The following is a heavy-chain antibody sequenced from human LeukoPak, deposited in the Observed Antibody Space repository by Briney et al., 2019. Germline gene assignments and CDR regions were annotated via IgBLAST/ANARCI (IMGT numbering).Heavy chain of an antibody. V-gene: IGHV3-7*01. J-gene: IGHJ3*02. CDR2: IKEDGSEK. D-gene: IGHD4-17*01. CDR3: ARDSPYGDYDAFDI. Sequence: GGSPRLSCAASGFTFSPYWMSWVRQAPGKGLEWVANIKEDGSEKYYVDSVKGRFTISRDNAKNSLYLEMTSLRAEDTAVYYCARDSPYGDYDAFDIWGQGTMVTVSS. CDR1: GFTFSPYW.